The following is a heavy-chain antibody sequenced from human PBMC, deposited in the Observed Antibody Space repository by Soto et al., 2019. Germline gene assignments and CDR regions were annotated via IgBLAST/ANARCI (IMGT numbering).Heavy chain of an antibody. J-gene: IGHJ4*02. CDR1: GGSFSGYY. D-gene: IGHD5-18*01. CDR2: INHSGSA. CDR3: ARGRGYSYGYFFDY. V-gene: IGHV4-34*01. Sequence: SETLSLTCAVYGGSFSGYYWSWIRQPPGKGLEWIGEINHSGSANYNPSLKSRVTISVDTSKNQFSLKLSSVTAADTAVYYCARGRGYSYGYFFDYWGQGTLVTVSS.